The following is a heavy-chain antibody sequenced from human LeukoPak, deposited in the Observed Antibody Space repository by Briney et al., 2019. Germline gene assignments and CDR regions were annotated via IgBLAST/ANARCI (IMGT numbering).Heavy chain of an antibody. Sequence: SETLSLTCTVSGGSISSGGYYWSWIRQHPGKGLEWIGYIYYSGSTYYNPSLKSRVTISVDTSKDQFSLKLSSVTAADTAVYYCARDRALRLGELSPHFDYWGQGTLVTVSS. V-gene: IGHV4-31*03. CDR1: GGSISSGGYY. D-gene: IGHD3-16*02. J-gene: IGHJ4*02. CDR3: ARDRALRLGELSPHFDY. CDR2: IYYSGST.